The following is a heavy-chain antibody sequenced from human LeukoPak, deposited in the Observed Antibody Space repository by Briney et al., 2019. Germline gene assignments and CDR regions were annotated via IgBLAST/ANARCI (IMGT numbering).Heavy chain of an antibody. D-gene: IGHD2-15*01. Sequence: ASVKVSCKASGYTFTSYDINWVRQATGQGLEWMGWVNSKAAGTHYAQKFQGRVTMTRDTSINTAYMELSRLTSDDTAVYYCARGYCSGGSCYRGDYWGQGTLVTVSS. CDR1: GYTFTSYD. CDR3: ARGYCSGGSCYRGDY. CDR2: VNSKAAGT. V-gene: IGHV1-2*02. J-gene: IGHJ4*02.